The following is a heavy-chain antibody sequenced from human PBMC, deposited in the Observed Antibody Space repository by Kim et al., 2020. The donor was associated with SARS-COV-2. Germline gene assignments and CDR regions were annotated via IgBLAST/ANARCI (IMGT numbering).Heavy chain of an antibody. CDR1: GGSISSSSYY. CDR3: GTNGWLRGPFDY. Sequence: SETLSLTCTVSGGSISSSSYYWGWIRQPPGKGLEWIGSIYYSGSTYYNPSLKSRVTISVDTSKNQFSLKLNSVTAADTAVYYCGTNGWLRGPFDYWGQGTLVTVAS. D-gene: IGHD5-12*01. J-gene: IGHJ4*02. V-gene: IGHV4-39*01. CDR2: IYYSGST.